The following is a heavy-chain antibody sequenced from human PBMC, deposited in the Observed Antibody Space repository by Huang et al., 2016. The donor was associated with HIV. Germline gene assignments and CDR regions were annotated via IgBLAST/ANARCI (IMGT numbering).Heavy chain of an antibody. J-gene: IGHJ6*03. CDR3: ARYRAVAGTGDSYYYMDV. CDR2: INTDTGNP. D-gene: IGHD6-19*01. Sequence: QVQLVQSGSELKKHGASVKVSCKASGYSFTNYAMNWVRQAPGEGLEWMGWINTDTGNPTYAQGFTGRFVFSLDASVSTAYLQISSLKAEDTAVYYCARYRAVAGTGDSYYYMDVWGKGTTVTVSS. CDR1: GYSFTNYA. V-gene: IGHV7-4-1*02.